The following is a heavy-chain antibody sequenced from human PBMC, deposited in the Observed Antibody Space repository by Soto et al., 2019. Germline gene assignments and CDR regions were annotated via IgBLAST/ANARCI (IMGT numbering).Heavy chain of an antibody. Sequence: GGSLRLSCAASGFAFDDYAMHLVRQSPGKGLEWVSCISWNSGSIGYADSVKGRFTISRDNAKNSLYLQMNSLRAEDTALYYCAKDMLGVWFGELSFDYWGQGTLVTVSS. CDR2: ISWNSGSI. CDR1: GFAFDDYA. V-gene: IGHV3-9*01. J-gene: IGHJ4*02. D-gene: IGHD3-10*01. CDR3: AKDMLGVWFGELSFDY.